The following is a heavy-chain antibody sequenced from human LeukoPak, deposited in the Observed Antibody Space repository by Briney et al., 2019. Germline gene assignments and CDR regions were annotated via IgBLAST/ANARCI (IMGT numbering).Heavy chain of an antibody. CDR1: GGSFSGYY. V-gene: IGHV4-59*10. D-gene: IGHD2-2*01. CDR2: IYTSGST. J-gene: IGHJ4*02. CDR3: ASSGLGYCSSTSCLVDY. Sequence: SETLSLTCAVYGGSFSGYYWSWIRQPAGKGLEWIGRIYTSGSTNYNPSLKSRVTISVDTSKNQFSLKLSSVTAADTAVYYCASSGLGYCSSTSCLVDYWGQGTLVTVSS.